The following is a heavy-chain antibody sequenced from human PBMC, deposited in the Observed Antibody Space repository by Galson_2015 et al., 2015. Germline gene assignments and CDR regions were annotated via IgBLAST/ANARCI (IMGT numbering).Heavy chain of an antibody. D-gene: IGHD2-15*01. V-gene: IGHV6-1*01. CDR2: TYYRSKWYN. Sequence: ISGDSVSSNSASWNWIRQSPSGGLEWLGRTYYRSKWYNEYALSVQSRMTVNPDTSKNQFSLQLNSVTPEDTALYYCTRGAQGGFDIWGLGTMVTVSS. CDR3: TRGAQGGFDI. J-gene: IGHJ3*02. CDR1: GDSVSSNSAS.